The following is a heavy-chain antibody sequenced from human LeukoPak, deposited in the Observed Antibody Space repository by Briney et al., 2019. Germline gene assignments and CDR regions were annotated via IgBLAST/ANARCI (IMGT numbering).Heavy chain of an antibody. J-gene: IGHJ6*03. CDR1: GGSFSAYY. D-gene: IGHD2/OR15-2a*01. CDR3: ARGVDDSATFFYSYYMDV. V-gene: IGHV4-34*01. Sequence: SETLSLTCAVYGGSFSAYYYYWSWIRQPPGRGLEWIGEISHSGSTNDNRSLKSRVTISIDTSKNQFSLRLSSVTAADTAVYYCARGVDDSATFFYSYYMDVWGKGTTVTVSS. CDR2: ISHSGST.